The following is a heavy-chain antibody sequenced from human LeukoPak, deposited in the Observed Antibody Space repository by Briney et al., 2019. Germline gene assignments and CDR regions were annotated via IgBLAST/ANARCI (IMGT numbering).Heavy chain of an antibody. CDR3: ARGDIVATIPVWGFDY. CDR2: IIPIFGTA. J-gene: IGHJ4*02. CDR1: GGTFSSYA. V-gene: IGHV1-69*13. Sequence: GASVKVSCKASGGTFSSYAISWVRQAPGQGLEWMGGIIPIFGTANYAQKFQGRVTITADESTSTAYMELSSLRSEDTAVYYCARGDIVATIPVWGFDYWGQGTLVTVSS. D-gene: IGHD5-12*01.